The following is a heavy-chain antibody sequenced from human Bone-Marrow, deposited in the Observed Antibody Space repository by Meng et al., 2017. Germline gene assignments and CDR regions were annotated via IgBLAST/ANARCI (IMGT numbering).Heavy chain of an antibody. J-gene: IGHJ4*02. V-gene: IGHV4-59*01. CDR3: ARSVYYYDSSGYYDRGYFDY. CDR1: GGSISSYY. CDR2: IYYSGST. D-gene: IGHD3-22*01. Sequence: SETLSLTCTVSGGSISSYYWSWIRQPPGKGLEWIGYIYYSGSTNYNPSLKSRVTISVDTSKNQFSLKLSSVTAADTAMYYCARSVYYYDSSGYYDRGYFDYWGQGTLVTVSS.